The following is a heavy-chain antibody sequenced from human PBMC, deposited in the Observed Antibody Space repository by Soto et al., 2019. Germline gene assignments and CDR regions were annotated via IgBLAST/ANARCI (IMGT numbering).Heavy chain of an antibody. Sequence: EVQLVESGGGVVQPGGSLRLSCAASGFTFNRFSMNWVRQAPGKGLESVSYISTRPPAIYYADSVRGRFTVSRDNAKNSLYLEMNSLRDEDTAVYYCTREDDMAAPSHGMDVWGQGTTVIVSS. CDR1: GFTFNRFS. D-gene: IGHD1-1*01. CDR3: TREDDMAAPSHGMDV. V-gene: IGHV3-48*02. J-gene: IGHJ6*02. CDR2: ISTRPPAI.